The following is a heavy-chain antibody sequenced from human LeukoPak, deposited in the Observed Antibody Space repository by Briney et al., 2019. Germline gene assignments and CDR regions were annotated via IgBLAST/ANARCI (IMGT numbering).Heavy chain of an antibody. CDR3: ARSLRIGAEVFYYFDY. CDR2: IKQDGSEK. D-gene: IGHD5-12*01. Sequence: PGGSLRLSCAASGFTFSSYWMSWVRQAPGKGLEWVANIKQDGSEKYYVDSVKGRFTISRDNAKNSLYLQMNSLRAEDTAVYYCARSLRIGAEVFYYFDYWGQGTLVTVSS. J-gene: IGHJ4*02. V-gene: IGHV3-7*01. CDR1: GFTFSSYW.